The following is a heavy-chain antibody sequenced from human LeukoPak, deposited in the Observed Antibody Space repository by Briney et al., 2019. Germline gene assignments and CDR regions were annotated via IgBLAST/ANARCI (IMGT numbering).Heavy chain of an antibody. Sequence: SETLSLTCTVSGGSISSSSYYWGWIRQPPGKGLEWIGSMYYSGSIYYNPALKSRVTISVDTSKNQFFLKLSSVTAADTAVYYCARARYVNSFYAFDIWGQGTLVTVSS. D-gene: IGHD3-9*01. CDR2: MYYSGSI. CDR3: ARARYVNSFYAFDI. J-gene: IGHJ3*02. V-gene: IGHV4-39*07. CDR1: GGSISSSSYY.